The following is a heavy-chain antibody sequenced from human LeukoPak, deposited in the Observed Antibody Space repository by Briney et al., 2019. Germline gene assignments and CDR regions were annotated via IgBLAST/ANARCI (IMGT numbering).Heavy chain of an antibody. CDR1: GGSFSGYY. CDR3: ARGLGGWLRLFDY. D-gene: IGHD6-19*01. CDR2: INHSGST. V-gene: IGHV4-34*01. J-gene: IGHJ4*02. Sequence: MPSETLSLTCAVYGGSFSGYYWSWIRQPPGKGLEWIGEINHSGSTNYNPSLKSRVTISVDTSKNQFSLKLSSVTAADTAVYYCARGLGGWLRLFDYWGQGTLVTVSS.